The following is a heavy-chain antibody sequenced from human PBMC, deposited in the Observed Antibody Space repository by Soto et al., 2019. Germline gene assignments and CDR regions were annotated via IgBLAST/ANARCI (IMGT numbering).Heavy chain of an antibody. CDR2: IYNDGTYS. V-gene: IGHV3-74*01. CDR1: GCIFKMYW. CDR3: TRGPRPISTGTGAY. Sequence: GGSLRLSCAASGCIFKMYWMHWVRQSPGKGLVWISRIYNDGTYSDYADSVRGRFTISRDNVNDTLYLQMNNLRAEDSGLYYCTRGPRPISTGTGAYWGKGTQVTVAS. D-gene: IGHD3-10*01. J-gene: IGHJ4*02.